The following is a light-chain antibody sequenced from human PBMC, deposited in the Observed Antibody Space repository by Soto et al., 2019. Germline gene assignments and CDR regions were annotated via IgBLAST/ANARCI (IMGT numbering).Light chain of an antibody. V-gene: IGLV2-8*01. CDR1: SSDVGHYNY. CDR3: SSYAGNSVVV. J-gene: IGLJ2*01. Sequence: QSALTQPPSASGSPGQSVTISCTGTSSDVGHYNYVSWYQQHPGKAPKLLIYDVNKWPSGVPHRFSGSKSGNTASLTGSGLQAADEDYYYCSSYAGNSVVVFGGGTQLTVL. CDR2: DVN.